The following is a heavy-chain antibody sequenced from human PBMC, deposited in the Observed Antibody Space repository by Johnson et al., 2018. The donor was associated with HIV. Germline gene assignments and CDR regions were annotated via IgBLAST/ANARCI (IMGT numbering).Heavy chain of an antibody. CDR3: ARDRSLWFRELWPRDAFDM. J-gene: IGHJ3*02. V-gene: IGHV3-30-3*01. D-gene: IGHD3-10*01. CDR2: ISYDGDNV. Sequence: VQLVESGGGVVQPGRALRLSCAASGFTFSNSAMHWVRQAPGKGLEWVAVISYDGDNVYYADSVKGRFTISRDNSKNTLYLQMNSLRVADTAVYYCARDRSLWFRELWPRDAFDMWGQGTKITVSS. CDR1: GFTFSNSA.